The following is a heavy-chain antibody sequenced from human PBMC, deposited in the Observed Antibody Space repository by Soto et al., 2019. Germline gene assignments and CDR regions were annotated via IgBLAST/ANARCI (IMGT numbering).Heavy chain of an antibody. CDR3: ASLRRGGSYYYYYYGMDV. V-gene: IGHV4-34*01. CDR1: GGSFSGYY. Sequence: SETLSLTCAVYGGSFSGYYWSWIRQPPGKGLEWIGEINHSGSTNYNPSLKSRVTISVDTSKNQFSLKLSSVTAADTAVYYCASLRRGGSYYYYYYGMDVWGQGTTVT. D-gene: IGHD1-26*01. J-gene: IGHJ6*02. CDR2: INHSGST.